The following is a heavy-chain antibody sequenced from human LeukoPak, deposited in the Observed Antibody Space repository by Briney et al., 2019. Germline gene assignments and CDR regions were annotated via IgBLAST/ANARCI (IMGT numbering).Heavy chain of an antibody. V-gene: IGHV3-49*04. Sequence: SLRLSCTASGFTFSDYAMSCVRQAPGKGREWVGFIRSKGCGGTTESAPSVKGRFTISKDDSKSIASLGINSVKAEDSAVYYCTRWVYYYGMDVWGQGTTVTVSS. CDR2: IRSKGCGGTT. J-gene: IGHJ6*02. CDR3: TRWVYYYGMDV. CDR1: GFTFSDYA.